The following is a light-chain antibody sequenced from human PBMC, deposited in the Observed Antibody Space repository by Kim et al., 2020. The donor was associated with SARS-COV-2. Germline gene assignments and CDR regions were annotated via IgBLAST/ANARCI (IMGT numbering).Light chain of an antibody. Sequence: AYVGDSVTIPGAVSQGIGNDLSWYQQKPGEALNLLIYAVSSLQSGVPSRFSGSVSGTEFTLTINSLQPEDFATYYCLLDYNFPFTFGPGTKVDIK. CDR2: AVS. CDR1: QGIGND. J-gene: IGKJ3*01. V-gene: IGKV1-6*01. CDR3: LLDYNFPFT.